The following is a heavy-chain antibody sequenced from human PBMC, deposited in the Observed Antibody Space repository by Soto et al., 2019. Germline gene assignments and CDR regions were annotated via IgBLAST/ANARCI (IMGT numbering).Heavy chain of an antibody. CDR1: GAALNSGNYY. Sequence: SETLSLTCSVSGAALNSGNYYWSWICQVPGKGLEWIGHIYVTGAVDYNPSLRDRITISQDTSERQFSLNLRLVTAADTAVYYCARLRIATNNYKWFDPWGPGTLVTVSS. D-gene: IGHD2-21*01. J-gene: IGHJ5*02. CDR2: IYVTGAV. CDR3: ARLRIATNNYKWFDP. V-gene: IGHV4-31*03.